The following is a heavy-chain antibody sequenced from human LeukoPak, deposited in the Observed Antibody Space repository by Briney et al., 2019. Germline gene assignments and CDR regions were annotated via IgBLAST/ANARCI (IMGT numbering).Heavy chain of an antibody. Sequence: GGSLRLSCAASGFTFSTYWMHWVRQAPGKGPVWVLRISSDGSNTIYADSVKGRFTISRDNAKNTLYLQMNSLRAEDAAVYYCVRDKISGWFVDQWGQGTLVTVSS. CDR1: GFTFSTYW. J-gene: IGHJ4*02. CDR2: ISSDGSNT. V-gene: IGHV3-74*01. CDR3: VRDKISGWFVDQ. D-gene: IGHD6-19*01.